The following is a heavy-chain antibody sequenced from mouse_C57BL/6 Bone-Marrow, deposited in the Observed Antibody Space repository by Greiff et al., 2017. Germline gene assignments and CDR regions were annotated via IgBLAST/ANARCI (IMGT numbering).Heavy chain of an antibody. Sequence: QVQLQQSGPELVKPGASVKLSCKASGYTFTSYDINWVKQRPGQGLEWIGWIYPRDGSTKYNEKFKGKATLTVDPSSRTAYMELHSLTSEDSAVYCCARDYGSSYWYFDVWGTGTTVTVSS. V-gene: IGHV1-85*01. J-gene: IGHJ1*03. CDR2: IYPRDGST. D-gene: IGHD1-1*01. CDR1: GYTFTSYD. CDR3: ARDYGSSYWYFDV.